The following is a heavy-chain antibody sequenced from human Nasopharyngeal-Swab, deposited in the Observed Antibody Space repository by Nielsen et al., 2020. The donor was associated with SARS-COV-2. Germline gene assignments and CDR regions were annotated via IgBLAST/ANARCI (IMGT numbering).Heavy chain of an antibody. Sequence: ASVKVSCKASGYTYNTYGITWVRQAPGQGLEWMGWISAYNGNTDYAQKFQDRFTMTTDTSTSTAYMELKSLRSDDTAVYYCARLVRGSTINYFGFWGQGTLVTVSS. CDR2: ISAYNGNT. CDR1: GYTYNTYG. J-gene: IGHJ4*02. D-gene: IGHD3-10*01. V-gene: IGHV1-18*04. CDR3: ARLVRGSTINYFGF.